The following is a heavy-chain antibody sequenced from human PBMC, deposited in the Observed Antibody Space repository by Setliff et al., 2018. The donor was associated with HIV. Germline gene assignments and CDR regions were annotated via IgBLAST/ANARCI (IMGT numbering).Heavy chain of an antibody. J-gene: IGHJ4*02. CDR1: GFMFGVDW. CDR3: VRDLARVIAH. Sequence: PGGSLRLSCAASGFMFGVDWMSGVRQTPGKGLEWAASVTPDGGDKYYANSMRGRFTISRDNGKNAVYLQMNSLTAEDTALYYCVRDLARVIAHWGQGTLVTVSS. V-gene: IGHV3-7*01. CDR2: VTPDGGDK. D-gene: IGHD2-21*01.